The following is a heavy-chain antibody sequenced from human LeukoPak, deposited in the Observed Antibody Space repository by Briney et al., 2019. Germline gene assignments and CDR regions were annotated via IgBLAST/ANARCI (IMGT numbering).Heavy chain of an antibody. Sequence: GGSLRLSCAASGFMFKNDPMNWVRQAPGKGLEWVAHIRSDSKTIVYADSVEGRLTISRDNAKNSMSLQMNSLRADDTAVYYCARDHNWVFDYWGQGALVTVSS. CDR2: IRSDSKTI. V-gene: IGHV3-48*01. CDR1: GFMFKNDP. J-gene: IGHJ4*02. D-gene: IGHD1-20*01. CDR3: ARDHNWVFDY.